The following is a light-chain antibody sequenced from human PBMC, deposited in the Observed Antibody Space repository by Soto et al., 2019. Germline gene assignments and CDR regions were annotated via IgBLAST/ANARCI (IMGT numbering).Light chain of an antibody. J-gene: IGKJ2*01. CDR2: GAS. CDR3: QHYDNWPHT. Sequence: IVMTQSPATLSVSPGERATLSCRASQSVSGHLAWYQQKPGKAPRLLIYGASTRATDIPARFSGSGSGTEFTLTVSSLQSEDFAVYYCQHYDNWPHTFGQGTKLDIK. CDR1: QSVSGH. V-gene: IGKV3-15*01.